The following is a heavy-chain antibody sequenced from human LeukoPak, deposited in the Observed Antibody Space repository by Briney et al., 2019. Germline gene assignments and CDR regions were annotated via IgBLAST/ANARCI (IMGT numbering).Heavy chain of an antibody. J-gene: IGHJ4*02. V-gene: IGHV3-7*01. CDR3: ARLGGDSNGYYFDY. D-gene: IGHD3-22*01. CDR1: GFTFSRYW. CDR2: IKEDGSEK. Sequence: GGSLRLSCGAFGFTFSRYWMSWVRQAPGKGLEWVANIKEDGSEKYHVDSLKGRFTISRDNAKNSLYLQMNSLIAEDTAVYYCARLGGDSNGYYFDYWGQGTLVTVSS.